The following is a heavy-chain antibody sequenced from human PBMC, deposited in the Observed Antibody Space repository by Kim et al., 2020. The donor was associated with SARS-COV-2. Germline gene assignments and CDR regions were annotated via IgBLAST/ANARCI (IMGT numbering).Heavy chain of an antibody. CDR2: INPNSGGT. Sequence: ASVKVSCKASGYTFTGYYMHWVRQAPGQGLEWMGWINPNSGGTNYAQKFQGRVTMTRDTSISTAYMELSRLRSDDTAVYYCARDTRYDFWSGYYHKYYYYYGMDVWGQGTTVTVSS. D-gene: IGHD3-3*01. CDR3: ARDTRYDFWSGYYHKYYYYYGMDV. CDR1: GYTFTGYY. V-gene: IGHV1-2*02. J-gene: IGHJ6*02.